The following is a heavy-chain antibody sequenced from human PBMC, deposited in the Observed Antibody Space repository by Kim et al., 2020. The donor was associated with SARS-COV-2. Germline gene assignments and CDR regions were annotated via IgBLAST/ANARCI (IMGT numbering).Heavy chain of an antibody. CDR3: ARASSYYDILTGSVYYFDY. J-gene: IGHJ4*02. CDR2: IYHSGST. V-gene: IGHV4-4*02. CDR1: GGSISSSNW. D-gene: IGHD3-9*01. Sequence: SETLSLTCAVSGGSISSSNWWSWVRQPPGKGLEWIGEIYHSGSTNYNPSLKSRVTISVDKSKNQFSLKLSSVTAADTAVYYCARASSYYDILTGSVYYFDYWGQGTLVTVSS.